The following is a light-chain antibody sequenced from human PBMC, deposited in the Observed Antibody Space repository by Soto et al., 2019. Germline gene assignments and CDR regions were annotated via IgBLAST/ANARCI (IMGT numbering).Light chain of an antibody. J-gene: IGLJ3*02. Sequence: QSVLTQPPSASGSPGQSVTISCTGTSSDVGGYNSVSWYQQHPGKAPKLMIYEVSKRPSGVPDRFSGSKSDNTASLTVSGLQAEDEADYYCSSYAGSNTWVFGGGTKLTVL. CDR2: EVS. V-gene: IGLV2-8*01. CDR3: SSYAGSNTWV. CDR1: SSDVGGYNS.